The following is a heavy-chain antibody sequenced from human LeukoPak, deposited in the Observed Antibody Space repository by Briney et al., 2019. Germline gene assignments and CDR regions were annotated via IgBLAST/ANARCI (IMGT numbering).Heavy chain of an antibody. V-gene: IGHV1-8*02. D-gene: IGHD3-9*01. CDR2: MNPNSGNT. CDR1: GYAFSGYH. Sequence: ASVKVSCKASGYAFSGYHMHWVRQATGQGLEWMGWMNPNSGNTGYAQKFQGRVTMTRNTSISTAYMELSSLRSEDTAVYYCARPSRLRYFDWSSPYNWFDPWGQGTLVTVSS. CDR3: ARPSRLRYFDWSSPYNWFDP. J-gene: IGHJ5*02.